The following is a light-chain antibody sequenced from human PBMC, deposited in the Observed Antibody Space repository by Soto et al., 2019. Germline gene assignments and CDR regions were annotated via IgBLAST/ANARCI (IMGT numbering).Light chain of an antibody. CDR1: QSISNH. V-gene: IGKV1-39*01. CDR3: QQSYSSPPT. Sequence: DIQMTQSPSSLSASLEDRVIITCRASQSISNHLNWYQQEPGKAPKLLIFAASSLQSGVPSRFSGSRSGPDFTLTISSLQPEDFATYYCQQSYSSPPTFGQGTKVDIK. CDR2: AAS. J-gene: IGKJ1*01.